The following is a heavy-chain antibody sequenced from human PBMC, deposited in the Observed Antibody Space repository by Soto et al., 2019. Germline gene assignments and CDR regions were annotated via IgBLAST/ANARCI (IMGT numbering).Heavy chain of an antibody. CDR2: ISAYNGNT. D-gene: IGHD2-2*01. V-gene: IGHV1-18*01. J-gene: IGHJ4*02. CDR1: GYTFTSYG. Sequence: QVQLVQSGAEVKKPGASVKVSCKASGYTFTSYGISWVRQAPGQGLEWMGWISAYNGNTNYAQKLQGRVTMTTDTSTSTVCKELRSLRSDDTAVYYCARVGCSSTSCSLGPFDYWGQGTLVTVSS. CDR3: ARVGCSSTSCSLGPFDY.